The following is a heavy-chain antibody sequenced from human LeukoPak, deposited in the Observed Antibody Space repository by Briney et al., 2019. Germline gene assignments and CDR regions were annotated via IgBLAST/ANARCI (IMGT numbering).Heavy chain of an antibody. Sequence: GGSLRLSCAASGFTFSSYSMNWVRQAPGKGLEWVSSISSSSSYIYYADSVKGRFTISRDNATNSLYLQMNSLRAEDTAVYYCARDRDRYDSSGYPYYFDYWGQGTLVTVSS. CDR3: ARDRDRYDSSGYPYYFDY. D-gene: IGHD3-22*01. J-gene: IGHJ4*02. CDR2: ISSSSSYI. V-gene: IGHV3-21*01. CDR1: GFTFSSYS.